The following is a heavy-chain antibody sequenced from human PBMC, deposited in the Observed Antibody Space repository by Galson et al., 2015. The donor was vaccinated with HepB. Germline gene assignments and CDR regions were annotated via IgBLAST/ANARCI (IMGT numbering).Heavy chain of an antibody. V-gene: IGHV4-4*02. CDR3: ARAKEGRGYFDY. Sequence: ETLSLTCAVSGDSISNDRWWSWVRQPPGEGLEWIGEASHSGGTNYRPSLKSRVTISVDKSKNQFSLKLTSVAAADTAVYYCARAKEGRGYFDYWGQGTLVTVSS. CDR1: GDSISNDRW. CDR2: ASHSGGT. J-gene: IGHJ4*02. D-gene: IGHD3-10*01.